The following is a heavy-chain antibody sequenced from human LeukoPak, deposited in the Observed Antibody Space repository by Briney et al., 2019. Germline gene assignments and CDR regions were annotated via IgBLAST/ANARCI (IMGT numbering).Heavy chain of an antibody. D-gene: IGHD3-10*01. CDR1: GFTFSSYA. V-gene: IGHV3-30*01. Sequence: GGFLRLSCAASGFTFSSYAMHWVRQAPGKGLERGAVISYDGSNKYYADSVKGRFTISRDNSKNTLYLQMNSLRAEDTAVYYCARDTYYSMIIFDYWGQGTLVTVSS. J-gene: IGHJ4*02. CDR2: ISYDGSNK. CDR3: ARDTYYSMIIFDY.